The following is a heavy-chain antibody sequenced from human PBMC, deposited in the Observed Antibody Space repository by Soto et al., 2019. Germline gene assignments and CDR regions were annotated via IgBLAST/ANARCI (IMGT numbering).Heavy chain of an antibody. CDR1: GGSFSGYY. J-gene: IGHJ6*03. D-gene: IGHD3-9*01. CDR3: ARTIRHYDILTGYYPKNYYMDV. Sequence: PSETLSLTCAVYGGSFSGYYWSWIRQPPGKGLEWIGEINHSGSTNYNPSLKSRVTISVDTSKNQFSLKLSSVTAADTAVYYCARTIRHYDILTGYYPKNYYMDVWGKGTTVTVSS. V-gene: IGHV4-34*01. CDR2: INHSGST.